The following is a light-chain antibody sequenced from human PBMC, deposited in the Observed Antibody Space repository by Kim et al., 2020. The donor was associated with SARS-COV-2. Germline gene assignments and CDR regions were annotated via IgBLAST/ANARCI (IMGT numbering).Light chain of an antibody. J-gene: IGKJ3*01. Sequence: ESVLTQSPGTLSLSPGERATLSCRASQGVGSNYLAWYQQKPGQAPRLLIYGASSRATGIPDRFSGSGSGTDFTLTISRLEPEDFAVYYCQQYGSSRGFTFGPGTKVDIK. CDR3: QQYGSSRGFT. CDR2: GAS. CDR1: QGVGSNY. V-gene: IGKV3-20*01.